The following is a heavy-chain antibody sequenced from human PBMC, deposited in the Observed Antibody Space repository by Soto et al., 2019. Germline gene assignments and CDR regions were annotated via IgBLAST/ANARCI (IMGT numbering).Heavy chain of an antibody. V-gene: IGHV3-30-3*01. CDR1: GFTFNTYV. Sequence: QVQLVESGGGVVQSGKSLRLSCAASGFTFNTYVMHWVPQAPGKGLEWLALVSSAGGSKYYADSVTGRFTISGDNSQNTLHLQMNSLGPEDTAVYYCARGGGYSGYDPLDYWGQGTLVTVSS. J-gene: IGHJ4*02. CDR3: ARGGGYSGYDPLDY. D-gene: IGHD5-12*01. CDR2: VSSAGGSK.